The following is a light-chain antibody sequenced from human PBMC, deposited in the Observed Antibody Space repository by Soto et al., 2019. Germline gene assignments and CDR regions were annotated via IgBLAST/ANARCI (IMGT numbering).Light chain of an antibody. Sequence: EFFLTQSPVTLSLSPGERATLSCRASQSFRGLLAWYQQKPGQAPRLLIYDAYNRATGIPPRFSGSGSGTDFTLTISSLEPEDSAVYYCQQRHMWPITFGQGTRLEIK. V-gene: IGKV3-11*01. CDR1: QSFRGL. CDR2: DAY. J-gene: IGKJ5*01. CDR3: QQRHMWPIT.